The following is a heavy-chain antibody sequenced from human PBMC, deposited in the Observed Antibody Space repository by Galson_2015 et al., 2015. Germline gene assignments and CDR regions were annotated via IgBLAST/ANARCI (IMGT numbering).Heavy chain of an antibody. D-gene: IGHD3-10*01. CDR3: ARAWVQGVIRFPDY. Sequence: SLRLSCAASGFTFSTYSMKWVRQAPGKGLEWVSYISSSSSTTYYADSVKGRFTISRDNAKNSLYLQMNSLRDEDTAVYYCARAWVQGVIRFPDYWGQGTLVTVSS. CDR1: GFTFSTYS. V-gene: IGHV3-48*02. CDR2: ISSSSSTT. J-gene: IGHJ4*02.